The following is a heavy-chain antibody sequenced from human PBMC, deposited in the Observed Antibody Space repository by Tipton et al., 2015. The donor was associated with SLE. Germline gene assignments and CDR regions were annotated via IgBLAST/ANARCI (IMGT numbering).Heavy chain of an antibody. Sequence: TLSLTCTVSGGSISSVGYYWSWIRPHPGKGLEWIGYICYSGSTNYNPSLKSRVTISIDTSKNQFSLKLSSVTAADTAVYYCATVWWNRFYFDYWGQGTLVTVSS. CDR2: ICYSGST. D-gene: IGHD4/OR15-4a*01. V-gene: IGHV4-61*08. CDR3: ATVWWNRFYFDY. J-gene: IGHJ4*02. CDR1: GGSISSVGYY.